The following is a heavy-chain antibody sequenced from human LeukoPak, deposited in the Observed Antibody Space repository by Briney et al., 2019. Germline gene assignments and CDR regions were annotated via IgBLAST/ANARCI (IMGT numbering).Heavy chain of an antibody. CDR2: IIPIFGTA. Sequence: GASVKVSCKASGGTFSSYAISWVRQAPGQGLEWMGGIIPIFGTANYAQKFQGRVTITADESTSTAYMELSSMRSEDTAVYYCARDSDGSVGVCYYWGQGTLVTVSS. CDR3: ARDSDGSVGVCYY. V-gene: IGHV1-69*13. D-gene: IGHD5/OR15-5a*01. J-gene: IGHJ4*02. CDR1: GGTFSSYA.